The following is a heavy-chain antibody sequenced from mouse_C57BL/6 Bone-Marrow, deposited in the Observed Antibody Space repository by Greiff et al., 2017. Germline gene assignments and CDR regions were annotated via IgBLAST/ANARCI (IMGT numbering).Heavy chain of an antibody. D-gene: IGHD1-1*01. CDR1: GFNIKDDY. V-gene: IGHV14-4*01. J-gene: IGHJ1*03. CDR2: IDPENGDT. Sequence: VQLQQSGAELVRPGASVKLSCTASGFNIKDDYMHWVKQRPEQGLEWIGWIDPENGDTEYASKFQGKATITADTSSNTAYLQLSSLTSEDTAVYYCTTLTTVVAHWCFDVWGTGTTVTVSS. CDR3: TTLTTVVAHWCFDV.